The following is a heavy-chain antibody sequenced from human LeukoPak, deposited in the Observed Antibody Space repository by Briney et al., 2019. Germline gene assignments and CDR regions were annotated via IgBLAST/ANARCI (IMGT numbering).Heavy chain of an antibody. CDR2: INPNSGGT. D-gene: IGHD2-2*02. Sequence: GASVKVSCKASGYTFTGYYMHWVRQAPGQGLEWMGWINPNSGGTNYAQKFQGRVTMTRDTSISTAYMELSRLRSDDTAVYYSARPLYCSSTSCYTPDAFDIWGQGTMVTVSS. J-gene: IGHJ3*02. CDR3: ARPLYCSSTSCYTPDAFDI. V-gene: IGHV1-2*02. CDR1: GYTFTGYY.